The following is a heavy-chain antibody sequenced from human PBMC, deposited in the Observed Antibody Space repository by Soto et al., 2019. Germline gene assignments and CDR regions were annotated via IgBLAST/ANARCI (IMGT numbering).Heavy chain of an antibody. V-gene: IGHV3-23*01. CDR2: ISGSGGST. Sequence: PWGSLRLSFAASGFTFSSYAMSWVRQAPGKGLEWVSAISGSGGSTYYADSVKGRFTISRDNSKNTLYLQMNSLRAEDTAVYYCAKDAVDLRAIYGDYVYWGQGTLVTVSS. CDR3: AKDAVDLRAIYGDYVY. J-gene: IGHJ4*02. CDR1: GFTFSSYA. D-gene: IGHD4-17*01.